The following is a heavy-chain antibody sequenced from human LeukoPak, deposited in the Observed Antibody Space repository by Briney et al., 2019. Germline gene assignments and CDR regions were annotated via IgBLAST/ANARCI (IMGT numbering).Heavy chain of an antibody. V-gene: IGHV3-21*01. Sequence: GGSLRLSCAASGFTFSSYSMNWVRQALGKGLEWVSSIISSSTYIYYADSVKGRFTISRDNAKNSLYLQMNSLRAEDTAVYYCARDADSSSWLGGFDYWGQGTLVTVSS. CDR1: GFTFSSYS. CDR3: ARDADSSSWLGGFDY. CDR2: IISSSTYI. J-gene: IGHJ4*02. D-gene: IGHD6-13*01.